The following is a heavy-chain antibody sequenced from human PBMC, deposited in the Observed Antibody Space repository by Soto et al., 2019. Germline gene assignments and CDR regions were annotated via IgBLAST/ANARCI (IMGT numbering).Heavy chain of an antibody. CDR1: GFIFGAHA. V-gene: IGHV3-20*04. CDR2: INWIGGST. CDR3: ARHGGTPDLYFDY. Sequence: GGSLRLSCAASGFIFGAHAMSWVRQAPGKGLEWVSAINWIGGSTNYADSMKDRFTISRDNAKNSLYLQMSSLRAEDTALYYSARHGGTPDLYFDYWGQGTPVTVS. J-gene: IGHJ4*02. D-gene: IGHD3-16*01.